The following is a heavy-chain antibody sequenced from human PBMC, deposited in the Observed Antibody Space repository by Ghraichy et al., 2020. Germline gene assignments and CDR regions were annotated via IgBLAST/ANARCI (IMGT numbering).Heavy chain of an antibody. D-gene: IGHD2-15*01. CDR3: AANLLVAHDIGWFAP. CDR2: IYSSENIDYSGTT. J-gene: IGHJ5*02. V-gene: IGHV4-39*01. Sequence: ESLNTSCTVSDGSINSGNSYWAWIRQPPGKGLEWIGNIYSSENIDYSGTTYYNPSLKSRVTISVDTSKNQFSLRVSSVTAADTAVYYCAANLLVAHDIGWFAPWGQGTLVTVSS. CDR1: DGSINSGNSY.